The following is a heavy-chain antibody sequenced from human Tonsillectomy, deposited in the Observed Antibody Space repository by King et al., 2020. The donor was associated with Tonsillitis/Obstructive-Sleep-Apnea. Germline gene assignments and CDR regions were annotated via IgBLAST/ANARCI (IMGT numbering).Heavy chain of an antibody. CDR3: AKDEEYSSSANFDY. D-gene: IGHD6-6*01. CDR2: ISWNSGSI. V-gene: IGHV3-9*01. J-gene: IGHJ4*02. Sequence: VQLVQSGGGLVQPGRSLRLSCAASGFTFDDYAMHWVRQAPGKGLEWVSGISWNSGSIGYVDSVKGRFTISRDNAKNSLYLQMNSLRAEDTALYYCAKDEEYSSSANFDYWGQGTLVTVSS. CDR1: GFTFDDYA.